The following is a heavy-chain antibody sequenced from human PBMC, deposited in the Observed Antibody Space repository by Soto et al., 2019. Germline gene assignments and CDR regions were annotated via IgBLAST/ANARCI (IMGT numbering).Heavy chain of an antibody. CDR3: VKDMGPIWFRVAHYDSSGNRYTYGMDV. D-gene: IGHD3-22*01. CDR2: ISTNGGST. Sequence: AGGSLRLSCSASGFTFFSYAMHWVRQVPGKGPECISGISTNGGSTYYADSVKGRFTISRDNSKNTLTLQMSSLRPDDTAVYYCVKDMGPIWFRVAHYDSSGNRYTYGMDVWGQGTTVTVSS. J-gene: IGHJ6*02. V-gene: IGHV3-64D*08. CDR1: GFTFFSYA.